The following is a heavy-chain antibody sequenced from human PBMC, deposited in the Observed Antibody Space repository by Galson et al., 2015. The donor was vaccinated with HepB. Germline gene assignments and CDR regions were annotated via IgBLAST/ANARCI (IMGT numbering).Heavy chain of an antibody. CDR1: GFTFSRFG. CDR3: AKGQLERWVRNAFDI. Sequence: SLRLSCAGSGFTFSRFGMHWVRQTPGKGLEWVAMMSYDGSNKYYADSVKGRFTISRDNSKNTLYLQVNSLRVEDTAVYYCAKGQLERWVRNAFDIWGQGTMVTVSS. CDR2: MSYDGSNK. J-gene: IGHJ3*02. D-gene: IGHD1-1*01. V-gene: IGHV3-30*18.